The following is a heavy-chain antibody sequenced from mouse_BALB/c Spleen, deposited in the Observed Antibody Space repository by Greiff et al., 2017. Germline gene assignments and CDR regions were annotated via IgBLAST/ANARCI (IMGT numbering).Heavy chain of an antibody. J-gene: IGHJ3*01. V-gene: IGHV5-12-1*01. CDR3: ARHDDYEWFAY. CDR2: ISSGGGST. D-gene: IGHD2-4*01. Sequence: EVMLVESGGGLVKPGGSLKLSCAASGFAFSSYDMSWVRQTPEKRLEWVAYISSGGGSTYYPDTVKGRFTISRDNAKNTLYLQMSSLKSEDTAMYYCARHDDYEWFAYWGQGTLVTVSA. CDR1: GFAFSSYD.